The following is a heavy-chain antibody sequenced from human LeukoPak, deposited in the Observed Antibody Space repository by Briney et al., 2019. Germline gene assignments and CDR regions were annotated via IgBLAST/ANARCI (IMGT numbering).Heavy chain of an antibody. Sequence: SETLSLTCTVSGGSISSYYWSWIRQPPGKGLEWIGYIYYSGSTNYNPSLKSRVTISVDTSKNQFSLKLSSVTAADTAMYYCARKGTTVTSSSYFDYWGQGTLVTVSS. CDR2: IYYSGST. CDR1: GGSISSYY. CDR3: ARKGTTVTSSSYFDY. J-gene: IGHJ4*02. V-gene: IGHV4-59*01. D-gene: IGHD4-11*01.